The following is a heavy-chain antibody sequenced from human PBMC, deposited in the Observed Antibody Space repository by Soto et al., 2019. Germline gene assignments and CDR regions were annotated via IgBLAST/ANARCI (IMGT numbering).Heavy chain of an antibody. J-gene: IGHJ4*02. CDR2: ISSISNTI. CDR1: GFTFSTYS. V-gene: IGHV3-48*01. CDR3: ARDRGCSGGICYRDLGY. D-gene: IGHD2-15*01. Sequence: EVQLVESGGGLVQPGGSLRLSCAASGFTFSTYSMSWVRQAPGKGLEWVSYISSISNTIYYADSVKGRFTISRDNAKNSLYQHMNSLSAEDTAVYYCARDRGCSGGICYRDLGYWGQGTLVTVSS.